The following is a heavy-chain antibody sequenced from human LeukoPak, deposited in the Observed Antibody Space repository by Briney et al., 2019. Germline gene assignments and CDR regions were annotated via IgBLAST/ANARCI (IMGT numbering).Heavy chain of an antibody. V-gene: IGHV1-2*02. CDR2: INPNSGGT. Sequence: GASVKVSCKASGYAFTGYYMHWVRQAPGQGLEWMGWINPNSGGTNYAQKFQGRVTMTRDTSISTAYMELSSLRSEDTAVYYCATEAGIAYMDVWGKGTTVTVSS. D-gene: IGHD2-21*01. J-gene: IGHJ6*03. CDR3: ATEAGIAYMDV. CDR1: GYAFTGYY.